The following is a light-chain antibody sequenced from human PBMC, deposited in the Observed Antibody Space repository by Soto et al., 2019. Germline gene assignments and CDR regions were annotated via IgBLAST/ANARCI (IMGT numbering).Light chain of an antibody. CDR3: GSYTSSLYV. V-gene: IGLV2-14*01. Sequence: QSALTQPASGSGSPGQSITISCTGTSSDVGGYNYVSWYQQHPGKAPKLMIYEVSNRPSGVSDRFSGSKSGNTASLTISGLQAEDEGDYYCGSYTSSLYVFGTGTKVTVL. CDR1: SSDVGGYNY. J-gene: IGLJ1*01. CDR2: EVS.